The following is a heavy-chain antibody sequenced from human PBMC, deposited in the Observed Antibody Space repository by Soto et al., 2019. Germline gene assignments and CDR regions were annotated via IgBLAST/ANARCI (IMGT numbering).Heavy chain of an antibody. CDR3: AKGFGISWQYYFDY. J-gene: IGHJ4*02. CDR2: IRGSGAGT. D-gene: IGHD6-13*01. Sequence: GGSLRLSCAASGFTFSDYCMHWVRQAPGKGLEWVSTIRGSGAGTYYADSVKGRFTISRDNSKNTLYLQMNSLRAEDTAVYFCAKGFGISWQYYFDYWGQGTLVTVSS. V-gene: IGHV3-23*01. CDR1: GFTFSDYC.